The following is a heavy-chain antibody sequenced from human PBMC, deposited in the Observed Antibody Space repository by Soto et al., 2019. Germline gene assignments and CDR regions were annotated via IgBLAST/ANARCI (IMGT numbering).Heavy chain of an antibody. D-gene: IGHD3-10*01. J-gene: IGHJ4*02. Sequence: GGSLRLSCAASGFTFSSYSMNWVRQAPGKGLEWVSSISSSSSYIYYADSVKGRFTISRDNAKNSLYLQMNSLRAEDTAVYYCARDSITMVRGVIGYWGQGTLVTVSS. CDR1: GFTFSSYS. CDR3: ARDSITMVRGVIGY. CDR2: ISSSSSYI. V-gene: IGHV3-21*01.